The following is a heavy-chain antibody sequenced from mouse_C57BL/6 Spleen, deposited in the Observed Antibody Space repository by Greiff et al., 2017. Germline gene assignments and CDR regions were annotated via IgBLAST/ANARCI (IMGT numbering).Heavy chain of an antibody. D-gene: IGHD2-4*01. J-gene: IGHJ2*01. V-gene: IGHV1-5*01. Sequence: VQLQQSGTVLARPGASVKMSCKTSGYTFTSYWMHWVKQRPGQGLEWIGAIYPGNSDTSYNQKFKGKAKLTAVTSASTSYMELSSLTNEDSAVYYCTRLDDYGYFDYWGQGTTLTVSS. CDR1: GYTFTSYW. CDR2: IYPGNSDT. CDR3: TRLDDYGYFDY.